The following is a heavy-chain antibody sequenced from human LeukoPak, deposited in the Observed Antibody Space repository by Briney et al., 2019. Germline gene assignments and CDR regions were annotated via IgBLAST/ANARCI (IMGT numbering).Heavy chain of an antibody. CDR1: GFTFTNFA. D-gene: IGHD6-19*01. J-gene: IGHJ3*02. Sequence: TGGSLRLSCAASGFTFTNFAMHWVRQAPGKGLEWLAVISYDGTNNYYAGSVKGRFTISRDNTKNTLYLQMNSLRAEDTALYYCAKDLHEQWLVSADAFDTWGLGTMVTVSS. CDR3: AKDLHEQWLVSADAFDT. CDR2: ISYDGTNN. V-gene: IGHV3-30*04.